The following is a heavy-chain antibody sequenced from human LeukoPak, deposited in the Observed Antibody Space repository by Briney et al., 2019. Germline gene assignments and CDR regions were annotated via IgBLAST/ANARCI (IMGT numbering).Heavy chain of an antibody. CDR3: ARTPPSPYGDSSYFPH. CDR1: GGSISSGDFY. Sequence: SETLSLTCTVSGGSISSGDFYWSWIRQPPGHGLEWCMNIYYSGSTYYNPSLKSRVTISVDTSKNQFSLTLSSVTAADTAAYYCARTPPSPYGDSSYFPHWGQGTLVTVSS. V-gene: IGHV4-30-4*01. D-gene: IGHD4-17*01. J-gene: IGHJ1*01. CDR2: IYYSGST.